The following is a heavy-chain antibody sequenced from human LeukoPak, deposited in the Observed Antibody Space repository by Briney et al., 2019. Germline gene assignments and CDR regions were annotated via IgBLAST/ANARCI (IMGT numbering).Heavy chain of an antibody. Sequence: GGSLRLSCAASGFTFSTSAMNWVRQAPGRGLEWVSSISPTGGAIFYAASLRGRIIISRDNAKNSLFLQMNSLTAEDTALYFCASGIRERGFDYWGQGTLVTVSS. J-gene: IGHJ4*02. CDR3: ASGIRERGFDY. D-gene: IGHD1-1*01. CDR1: GFTFSTSA. CDR2: ISPTGGAI. V-gene: IGHV3-21*01.